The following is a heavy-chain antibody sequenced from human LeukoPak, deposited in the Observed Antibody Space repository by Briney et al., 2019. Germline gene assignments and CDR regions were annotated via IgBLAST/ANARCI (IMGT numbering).Heavy chain of an antibody. CDR2: ISSSSSTI. V-gene: IGHV3-48*01. CDR3: ARRNDFWSGYPDY. CDR1: GFTFSSYS. D-gene: IGHD3-3*01. J-gene: IGHJ4*02. Sequence: GGSLRLSCAASGFTFSSYSMNWVRQAPGKGLEWVSYISSSSSTIYYADSVKGRFTISRDNAKNSLYLQMNSLRAEDTAVYYCARRNDFWSGYPDYWGQGTLVTVSS.